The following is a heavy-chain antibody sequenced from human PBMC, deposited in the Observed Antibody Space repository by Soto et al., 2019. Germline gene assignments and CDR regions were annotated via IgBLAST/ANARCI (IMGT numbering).Heavy chain of an antibody. J-gene: IGHJ4*02. CDR1: GCTFTSYG. CDR2: ISAYNGNT. Sequence: ASVKVSCKASGCTFTSYGISWVRQAPGQGLEWMGWISAYNGNTNYAQKLQGRVTMTTDTSTSTAYMELRSLRSDDTAVYYCARGYYDILTGYPQGPPHFDYWGQGTLVTVSS. V-gene: IGHV1-18*01. D-gene: IGHD3-9*01. CDR3: ARGYYDILTGYPQGPPHFDY.